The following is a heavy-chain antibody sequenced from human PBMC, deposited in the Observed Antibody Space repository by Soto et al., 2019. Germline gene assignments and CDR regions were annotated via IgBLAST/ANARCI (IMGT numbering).Heavy chain of an antibody. J-gene: IGHJ4*02. V-gene: IGHV3-74*01. CDR2: INSGGSST. CDR3: ARESGSYADY. Sequence: EVQLVESGGGLVQPGGSLRLSCAASGFTFSSYWMHWVRHAPGKGLVWVSRINSGGSSTDYADSVKGRFTISRDNAKNTLYLQMNSLRAEDTAVYYCARESGSYADYWGQGTLVTVSS. CDR1: GFTFSSYW. D-gene: IGHD1-26*01.